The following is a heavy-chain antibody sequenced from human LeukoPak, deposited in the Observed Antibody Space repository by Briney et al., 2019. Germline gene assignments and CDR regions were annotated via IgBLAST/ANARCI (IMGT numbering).Heavy chain of an antibody. CDR2: ISAYNGNT. D-gene: IGHD3-22*01. Sequence: ASVKVSCKASGYTFTSYGISWVRQAPGQGLEWMGWISAYNGNTNYAQKLQGRVTMTTDTSTSTAYMELRSLRSDDTAVYYCVRVLSPTYYYDSSGYYWGQGTLVTVSS. V-gene: IGHV1-18*01. CDR3: VRVLSPTYYYDSSGYY. CDR1: GYTFTSYG. J-gene: IGHJ4*02.